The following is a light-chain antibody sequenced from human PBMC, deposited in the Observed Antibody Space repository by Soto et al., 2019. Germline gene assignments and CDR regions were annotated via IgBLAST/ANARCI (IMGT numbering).Light chain of an antibody. CDR1: QSVSSNY. J-gene: IGKJ1*01. Sequence: ALTQSPGTLSSSPGERATLPCRASQSVSSNYLAWYQQKPGQAPRLLIYGASSRATGIPDRFSGSGSGTDFTLTIDRLESEDFAVYFCQQYGDLPRTFGQGTRWIS. CDR2: GAS. V-gene: IGKV3-20*01. CDR3: QQYGDLPRT.